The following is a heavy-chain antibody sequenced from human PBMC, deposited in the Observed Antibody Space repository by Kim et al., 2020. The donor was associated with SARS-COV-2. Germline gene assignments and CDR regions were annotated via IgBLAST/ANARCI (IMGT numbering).Heavy chain of an antibody. CDR1: GLSFDNSA. J-gene: IGHJ6*02. D-gene: IGHD3-10*01. CDR3: ARGNYYESVSLSDYYNGMDV. CDR2: ISYDGRNK. Sequence: GGSLRLSCAASGLSFDNSAMNWVRQAPGKGLEWVAVISYDGRNKEFADSVKGRFTISRDNSKSTLYLQMNSLRVEDTAVYYCARGNYYESVSLSDYYNGMDVWGQATTVTVSS. V-gene: IGHV3-30-3*01.